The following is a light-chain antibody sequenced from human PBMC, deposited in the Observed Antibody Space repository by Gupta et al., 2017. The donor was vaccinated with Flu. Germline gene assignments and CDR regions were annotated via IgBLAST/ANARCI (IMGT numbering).Light chain of an antibody. Sequence: GQSITISCTGTSSDIGAYNYVSWYQHHPGKAPKLIIYEVSNRPSGVSNRFSASKSGNTASLTISGLQADDEADYYCSSYAGTPAYYVFGTGAKVTV. V-gene: IGLV2-14*01. CDR1: SSDIGAYNY. J-gene: IGLJ1*01. CDR3: SSYAGTPAYYV. CDR2: EVS.